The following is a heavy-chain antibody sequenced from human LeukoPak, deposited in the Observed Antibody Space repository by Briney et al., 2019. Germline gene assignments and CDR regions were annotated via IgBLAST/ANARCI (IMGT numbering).Heavy chain of an antibody. CDR1: GGSISSGDYY. J-gene: IGHJ3*02. CDR3: EMATIHAFDI. Sequence: SETLSLTCTVSGGSISSGDYYWSWIRQPPGKGLEWIGYIYYSGGTYYNPSLKSRVTISVDTSKNQFSLKLSSVTAADTAVYYCEMATIHAFDIWGQGTMVTVSS. V-gene: IGHV4-30-4*01. CDR2: IYYSGGT. D-gene: IGHD5-24*01.